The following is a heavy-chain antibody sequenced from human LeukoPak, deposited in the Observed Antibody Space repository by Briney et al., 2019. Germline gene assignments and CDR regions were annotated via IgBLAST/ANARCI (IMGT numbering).Heavy chain of an antibody. J-gene: IGHJ4*02. Sequence: PSETLSLTCTVSGGSISSSSYYWGWIRQPPGKGLEWIGSIYYSGSTYYNPSLKSRVTISVDTSKNQFSLKLSSVTAADTAVYYCASFYWLFSLDYWGQGTLVTVSS. CDR3: ASFYWLFSLDY. V-gene: IGHV4-39*07. CDR2: IYYSGST. CDR1: GGSISSSSYY. D-gene: IGHD3-9*01.